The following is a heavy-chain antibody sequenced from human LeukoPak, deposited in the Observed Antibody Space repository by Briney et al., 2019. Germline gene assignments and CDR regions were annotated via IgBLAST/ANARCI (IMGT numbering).Heavy chain of an antibody. Sequence: GGSLRLSCAASGFTFSSYSMNWVRQAPGKGLEWVSSISSSSSYIYYADSVKGRFTISRDNAKNSLYLQMNSLRAEDTAVYYCARGMLDYYYYYGMDVWGQGTTVTVSS. CDR1: GFTFSSYS. CDR2: ISSSSSYI. J-gene: IGHJ6*02. D-gene: IGHD2-8*01. CDR3: ARGMLDYYYYYGMDV. V-gene: IGHV3-21*01.